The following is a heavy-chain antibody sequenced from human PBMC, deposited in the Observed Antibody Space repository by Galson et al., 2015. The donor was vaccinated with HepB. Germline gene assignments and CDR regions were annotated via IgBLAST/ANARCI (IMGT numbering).Heavy chain of an antibody. V-gene: IGHV3-30*03. J-gene: IGHJ3*02. D-gene: IGHD3-22*01. CDR3: AREIGDYDSSGYYWSAFDI. Sequence: SLRLSCAASGFTFSSYGMHWVRQAPGKGLEWVAVISYDGSNKYYADSVKGRFTISRDNSKNTLYLQMNSLRAEDTAVYYCAREIGDYDSSGYYWSAFDIWGQGTMVTVSS. CDR2: ISYDGSNK. CDR1: GFTFSSYG.